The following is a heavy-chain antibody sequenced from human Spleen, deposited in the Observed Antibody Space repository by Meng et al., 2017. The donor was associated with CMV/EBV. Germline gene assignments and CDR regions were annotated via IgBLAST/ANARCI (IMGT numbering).Heavy chain of an antibody. J-gene: IGHJ4*02. D-gene: IGHD1-7*01. CDR2: ISGSGGST. CDR1: GFSFSSYD. CDR3: ARRAGATGSTPLDY. V-gene: IGHV3-23*01. Sequence: GESLKISCAASGFSFSSYDMSWARQAPGKGLEWVSTISGSGGSTYYADSLKGRFTISRDNSKNTLYLQMNSLRPEDTAVYYCARRAGATGSTPLDYWGQGTLVTVSS.